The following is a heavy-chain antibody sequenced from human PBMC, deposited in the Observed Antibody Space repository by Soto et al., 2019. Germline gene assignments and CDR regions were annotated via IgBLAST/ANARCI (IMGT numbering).Heavy chain of an antibody. D-gene: IGHD6-19*01. CDR3: ARPGYSSGWYPYYYYGMDV. CDR1: GGSISSSSYY. J-gene: IGHJ6*02. Sequence: SETLSLTCTVSGGSISSSSYYWGWIRQPPGKGLEWIGSIYYSGSTYYNPSLKSRVTISVDTSKNQFSLKLSSVTAADTAVYYCARPGYSSGWYPYYYYGMDVWGQGTTVT. V-gene: IGHV4-39*01. CDR2: IYYSGST.